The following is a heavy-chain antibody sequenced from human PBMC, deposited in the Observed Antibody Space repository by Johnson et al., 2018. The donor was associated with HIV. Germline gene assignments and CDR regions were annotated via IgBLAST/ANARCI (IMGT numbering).Heavy chain of an antibody. CDR2: ISWNSGSI. CDR3: AKDRHDYGDLDAFDV. CDR1: GFTVSRNY. J-gene: IGHJ3*01. Sequence: VQLVESGGGLVQRGGSLRLSCAGSGFTVSRNYMSWVRQAPGKGLEWVSGISWNSGSIGYADSVKGRFTISRDNAKNSLYLQMNSLRAEDTALYYCAKDRHDYGDLDAFDVWGQGTMVTVSS. V-gene: IGHV3-9*01. D-gene: IGHD4-17*01.